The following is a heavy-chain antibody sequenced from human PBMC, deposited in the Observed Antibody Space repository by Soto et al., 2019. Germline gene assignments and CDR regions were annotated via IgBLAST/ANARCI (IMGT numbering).Heavy chain of an antibody. CDR2: MSPNGNNQ. J-gene: IGHJ4*02. Sequence: GGSLRLSCAAPGFTFSIYALHWVRQAPGKGLEWVAVMSPNGNNQYYADYVKGRFTIYRDTSKSTLYLQMTSLRPDDKAVYYCATGANFYYDTSRYWGQGT. CDR1: GFTFSIYA. CDR3: ATGANFYYDTSRY. D-gene: IGHD3-22*01. V-gene: IGHV3-30-3*01.